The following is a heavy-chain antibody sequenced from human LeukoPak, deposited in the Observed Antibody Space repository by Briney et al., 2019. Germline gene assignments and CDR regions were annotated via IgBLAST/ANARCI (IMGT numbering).Heavy chain of an antibody. J-gene: IGHJ4*02. Sequence: SSETLSLTCIVSGGSISNYYWNWIRQPPGKGLEWVGHISYSGGTKYNPSLQSRVTISIDTSKNQFSLNLGSVTAADTAVYYCAGLGKDVTYRAYSFNSWGRGTLVTVPS. CDR1: GGSISNYY. CDR3: AGLGKDVTYRAYSFNS. D-gene: IGHD7-27*01. CDR2: ISYSGGT. V-gene: IGHV4-59*08.